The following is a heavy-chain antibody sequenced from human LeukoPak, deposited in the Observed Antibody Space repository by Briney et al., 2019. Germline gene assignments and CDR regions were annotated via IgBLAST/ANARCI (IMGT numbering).Heavy chain of an antibody. CDR2: IYTSGST. D-gene: IGHD1-7*01. J-gene: IGHJ4*02. Sequence: PSETLSLTCTVSGDSISTYYWGWIRQPAGKGLEWIGRIYTSGSTNYNPSLKSRVTMSVDTSKNQFSLKLSSETAADTAVYYCARVNWQVTQHTITGTTGEFDYWGQGTLVTVSS. CDR1: GDSISTYY. V-gene: IGHV4-4*07. CDR3: ARVNWQVTQHTITGTTGEFDY.